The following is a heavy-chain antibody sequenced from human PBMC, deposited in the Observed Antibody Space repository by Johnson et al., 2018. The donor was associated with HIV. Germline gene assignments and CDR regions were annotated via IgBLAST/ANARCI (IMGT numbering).Heavy chain of an antibody. V-gene: IGHV3-30*04. CDR2: ISYDGSNK. CDR3: AKVEPVTTVTTGAFGI. Sequence: QVQLVESGGGVVRPGGSLRLSCAASGFTFSSYAMHWVRQAPGKGLEWVAVISYDGSNKYYADSVKGRFTISRDNSKNTLYMQMNSLRAEDTAVYYWAKVEPVTTVTTGAFGIWGQGTMVTVS. CDR1: GFTFSSYA. J-gene: IGHJ3*02. D-gene: IGHD4-11*01.